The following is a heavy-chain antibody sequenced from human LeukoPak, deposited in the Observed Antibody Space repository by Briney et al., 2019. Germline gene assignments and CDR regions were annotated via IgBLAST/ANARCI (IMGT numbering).Heavy chain of an antibody. CDR2: ISGSGGST. Sequence: GGSLRLSCAASGFTFSDYYMSWIRQAPGKGLEWVSAISGSGGSTYYADSVKGRFTISRDNSKNTLYLQMNSLRAEDTAVYYCAKASSSSDYYYYYMDVWGKGTTVTVSS. CDR1: GFTFSDYY. D-gene: IGHD6-6*01. V-gene: IGHV3-23*01. J-gene: IGHJ6*03. CDR3: AKASSSSDYYYYYMDV.